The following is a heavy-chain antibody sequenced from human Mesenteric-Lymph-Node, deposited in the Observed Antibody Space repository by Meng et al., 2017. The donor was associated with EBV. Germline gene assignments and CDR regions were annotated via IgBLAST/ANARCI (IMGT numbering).Heavy chain of an antibody. Sequence: VQLRESGGGLVQPGRSLRLSCAGSGFTFSSFGMHWVRQAPGKGLEWVALISYDGSNIYYADSVKGRFTISRDNSKETLYLQMSSLRGDDTAVYYCARDDVDRGMPLDSWGQGTLVTVSS. V-gene: IGHV3-30*03. CDR1: GFTFSSFG. D-gene: IGHD5-12*01. CDR3: ARDDVDRGMPLDS. J-gene: IGHJ4*02. CDR2: ISYDGSNI.